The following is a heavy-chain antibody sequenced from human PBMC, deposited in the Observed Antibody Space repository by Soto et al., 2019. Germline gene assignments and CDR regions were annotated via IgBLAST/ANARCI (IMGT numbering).Heavy chain of an antibody. V-gene: IGHV3-11*01. CDR1: GFTFSDYY. D-gene: IGHD6-19*01. Sequence: QVQLVEAGGGLVKPGGSLTLSCAASGFTFSDYYMTWIRQAPGKGLEWVSSITSGGMKYYADSVKGRFTISRDNAEKSWYLQLNSLRAEDTAVYYCATAPDSSAYYGMDVWGQGTTVIVSS. CDR2: ITSGGMK. J-gene: IGHJ6*02. CDR3: ATAPDSSAYYGMDV.